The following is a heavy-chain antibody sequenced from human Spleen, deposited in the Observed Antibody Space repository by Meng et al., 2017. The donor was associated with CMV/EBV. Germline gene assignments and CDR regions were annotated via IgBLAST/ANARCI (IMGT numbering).Heavy chain of an antibody. CDR2: IYWDDDK. Sequence: GCSLSSSGTGVGWLRQPPGKALEWLALIYWDDDKRYSPSLKSRLTITKDTSKNQVVLTMTNMDPVDTATYYCAHRDYCSGGTCTFDYWGQGTLVTVSS. CDR3: AHRDYCSGGTCTFDY. D-gene: IGHD2-15*01. V-gene: IGHV2-5*02. CDR1: GCSLSSSGTG. J-gene: IGHJ4*02.